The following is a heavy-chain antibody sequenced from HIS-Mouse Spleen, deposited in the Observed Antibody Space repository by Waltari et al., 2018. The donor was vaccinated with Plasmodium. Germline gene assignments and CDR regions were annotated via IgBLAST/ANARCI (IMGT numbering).Heavy chain of an antibody. V-gene: IGHV4-39*01. CDR2: IYYSGST. CDR3: ARLSIAVAGNFDY. Sequence: QLQLQESGPGLVKPSETLSLTCTVSGGSISSSSYYWGWIRQPPGKGLEWIGSIYYSGSTYYNPSLKSRVTISVDTSKTQFSLKLSSVTAADTAVYYCARLSIAVAGNFDYWGQGTLVTVSS. CDR1: GGSISSSSYY. D-gene: IGHD6-19*01. J-gene: IGHJ4*02.